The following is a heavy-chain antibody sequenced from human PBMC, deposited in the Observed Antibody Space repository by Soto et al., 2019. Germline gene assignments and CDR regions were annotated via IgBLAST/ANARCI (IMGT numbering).Heavy chain of an antibody. J-gene: IGHJ6*03. Sequence: ASVKVSCKASGYTFTSYAMHWVRQAPGQRLEWMGWINAGNGNTKYSQKFQGRVTITRDTSGSTAYMELSSLRSEDTAVYYCARCVQGGAGGPKWGYYYYMDVWGKGTTVTVSS. CDR2: INAGNGNT. V-gene: IGHV1-3*01. CDR1: GYTFTSYA. D-gene: IGHD2-8*02. CDR3: ARCVQGGAGGPKWGYYYYMDV.